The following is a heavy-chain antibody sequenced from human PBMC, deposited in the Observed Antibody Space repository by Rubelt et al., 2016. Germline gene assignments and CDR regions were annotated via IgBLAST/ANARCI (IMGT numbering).Heavy chain of an antibody. D-gene: IGHD2-2*01. Sequence: QVQLQQWGAGLLKPSETLSLTCGVYGGSFSGYYWSWIRQSPGKGLEWIGEINHSGSTNYNPSLKSRVTISIDTSRNQFSLKRTAVTAADTAVYYCARHEYGSETSCYDIWGQGSLVTVSS. J-gene: IGHJ4*02. CDR3: ARHEYGSETSCYDI. CDR2: INHSGST. CDR1: GGSFSGYY. V-gene: IGHV4-34*01.